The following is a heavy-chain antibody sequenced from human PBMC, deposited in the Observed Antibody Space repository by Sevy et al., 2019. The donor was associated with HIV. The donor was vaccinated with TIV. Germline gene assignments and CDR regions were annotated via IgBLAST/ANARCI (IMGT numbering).Heavy chain of an antibody. V-gene: IGHV1-2*02. D-gene: IGHD3-22*01. J-gene: IGHJ4*02. Sequence: ASVKVSCKASGYTFTGYYVHWLRQAPGQGLEWMGWINPKTGGTYFAKKFQDRVTMTTGTSITTAYLELSGLRFDDTAVYYCARMGDYFDTSGYYPLKYWVQGTLVTVS. CDR1: GYTFTGYY. CDR2: INPKTGGT. CDR3: ARMGDYFDTSGYYPLKY.